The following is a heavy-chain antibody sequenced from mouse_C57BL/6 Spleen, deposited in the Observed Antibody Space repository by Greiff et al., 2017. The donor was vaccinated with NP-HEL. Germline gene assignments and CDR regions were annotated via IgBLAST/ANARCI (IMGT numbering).Heavy chain of an antibody. CDR1: GFTFSDYG. Sequence: VQLQQSGGGLVKPGGSLKLSCAASGFTFSDYGMHWVRQAPEKGLKWVAYISSGSSTIYYADTVKGRFTISRDNAKNTLFLQMTSLRSEDTAMYYCARRADYGYDPAGFAYWGQGTLVTVSA. V-gene: IGHV5-17*01. J-gene: IGHJ3*01. D-gene: IGHD2-2*01. CDR2: ISSGSSTI. CDR3: ARRADYGYDPAGFAY.